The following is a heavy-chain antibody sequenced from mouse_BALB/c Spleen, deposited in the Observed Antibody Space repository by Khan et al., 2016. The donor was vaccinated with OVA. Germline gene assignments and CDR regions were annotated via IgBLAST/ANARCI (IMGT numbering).Heavy chain of an antibody. CDR3: VRGRSY. Sequence: EVKLLESGPGLVKPSQSLSLTCTVTGFSITSDYAWNWIRQFPGDVLDWMGYITYSGSTSYNPSLKSRISITRDTSKNPFFLQLNAVTTEDTATYYCVRGRSYWGQGTLVTVSA. CDR1: GFSITSDYA. J-gene: IGHJ3*01. CDR2: ITYSGST. V-gene: IGHV3-2*02.